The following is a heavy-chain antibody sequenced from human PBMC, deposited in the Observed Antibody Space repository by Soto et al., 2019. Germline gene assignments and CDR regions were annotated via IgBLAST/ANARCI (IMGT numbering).Heavy chain of an antibody. CDR3: ARYTYDAVWFDP. V-gene: IGHV4-34*01. CDR1: GGSFSGYY. CDR2: INHSGST. D-gene: IGHD3-16*01. J-gene: IGHJ5*02. Sequence: QVQLQQWGAGLLKPSETLSLTCAVYGGSFSGYYWSWIRQPPGKGLEWIGEINHSGSTNYNPSLKSRVTISVDTSQTHFSRKLSSVTAADTAVYYGARYTYDAVWFDPWGQGTLVTVSS.